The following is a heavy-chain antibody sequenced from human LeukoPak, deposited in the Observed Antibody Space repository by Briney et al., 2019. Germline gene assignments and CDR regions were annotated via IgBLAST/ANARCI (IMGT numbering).Heavy chain of an antibody. CDR1: GFTFSSYA. CDR3: ASSYSSGWYRMSWFDP. V-gene: IGHV3-23*01. Sequence: GGSLRLSCGASGFTFSSYAMTWVRQAPGKGLEWVSAITGSGGSTYYADSVKGRFTISRDNSKNTLYLQMNSLRAEDTAVYYCASSYSSGWYRMSWFDPWGQGTLVTVSS. J-gene: IGHJ5*02. CDR2: ITGSGGST. D-gene: IGHD6-19*01.